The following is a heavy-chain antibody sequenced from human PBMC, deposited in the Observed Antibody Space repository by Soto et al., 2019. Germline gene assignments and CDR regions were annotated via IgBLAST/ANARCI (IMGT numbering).Heavy chain of an antibody. CDR2: IIPIFGTA. V-gene: IGHV1-69*01. CDR3: ARDYAVAGTKFDAFDI. Sequence: QVQLVQSGAEVQKPGSSVKVSCKASGGTFSSYAISWVRQAPGQGLEWMGGIIPIFGTANYAQKFQGRVTITADESTSTAYMELSSLRSEDTAVYYCARDYAVAGTKFDAFDIWGQGTMVTVSS. J-gene: IGHJ3*02. D-gene: IGHD6-19*01. CDR1: GGTFSSYA.